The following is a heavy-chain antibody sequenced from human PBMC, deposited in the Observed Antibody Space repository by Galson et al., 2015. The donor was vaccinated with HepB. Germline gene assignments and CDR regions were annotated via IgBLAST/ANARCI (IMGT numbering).Heavy chain of an antibody. V-gene: IGHV1-69*13. CDR2: IIPIFGRA. CDR3: TRVRLGNGYSYGFGGYYYYGMDV. J-gene: IGHJ6*02. Sequence: SVKVSCKASGGTFSSYAFSWVRQTPGQGLEWMGGIIPIFGRANYAQKFQGRVTITADESTSTAYMELSSLRSEDTAVYYCTRVRLGNGYSYGFGGYYYYGMDVWGQGTTVTVSS. CDR1: GGTFSSYA. D-gene: IGHD5-18*01.